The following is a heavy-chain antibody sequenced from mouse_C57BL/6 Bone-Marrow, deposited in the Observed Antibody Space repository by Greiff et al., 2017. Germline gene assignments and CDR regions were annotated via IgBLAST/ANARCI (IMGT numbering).Heavy chain of an antibody. J-gene: IGHJ3*01. CDR3: ARNPFYGSSPFAY. V-gene: IGHV1-72*01. CDR1: GYTFTSYW. D-gene: IGHD1-1*01. CDR2: IDPNSGGT. Sequence: QVQLQQPGAELVKPGASVKLSCKASGYTFTSYWMHWVKQRPGRGIEWIGRIDPNSGGTKYNEKFKSKATLTVDKPSSTAYMQLSSLTSEDSAVYYCARNPFYGSSPFAYWGQETLVTVSA.